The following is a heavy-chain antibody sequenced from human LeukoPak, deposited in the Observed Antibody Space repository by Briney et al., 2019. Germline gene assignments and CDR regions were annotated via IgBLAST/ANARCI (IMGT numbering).Heavy chain of an antibody. J-gene: IGHJ4*02. CDR2: IAHSAST. CDR3: ARGQGDRYSNYFDY. Sequence: SSETLSLTCAVDGGSFSSYYWSWIRQPPRKGREWIGDIAHSASTNHNTSIKSRVNISLETSQIQFSLKLNSVTAADTAVYYCARGQGDRYSNYFDYWGQGTLVTVSS. CDR1: GGSFSSYY. V-gene: IGHV4-34*01. D-gene: IGHD2-21*02.